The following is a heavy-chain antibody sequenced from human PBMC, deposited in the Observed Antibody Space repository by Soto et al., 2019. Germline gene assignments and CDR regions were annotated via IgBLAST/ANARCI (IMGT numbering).Heavy chain of an antibody. J-gene: IGHJ4*02. D-gene: IGHD3-10*01. CDR1: GFTFSSYS. V-gene: IGHV3-48*01. Sequence: GGSLRFSCAASGFTFSSYSMNWVRQAPGKGLEWVSYISSSSSTIYYADSVKGRFTISRDNAKNSLYLQMNSLRAEDTAVYYCAAHFRSDYYGSGSYLLGYWGQGTLVTVSS. CDR2: ISSSSSTI. CDR3: AAHFRSDYYGSGSYLLGY.